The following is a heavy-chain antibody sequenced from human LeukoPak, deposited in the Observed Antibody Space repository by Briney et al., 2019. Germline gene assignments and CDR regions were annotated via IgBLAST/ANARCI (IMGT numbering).Heavy chain of an antibody. J-gene: IGHJ4*02. Sequence: SETLSLTCTVSGGSISTYYWSWIRQPPGKGLEWIGYIYYSGSTNYNPSLKSRVTISVDTSKNQFSLKLSSVTAADTAVYYCARRGSYSGDFDYWGQGTLVTVSS. CDR1: GGSISTYY. D-gene: IGHD2-15*01. V-gene: IGHV4-59*01. CDR3: ARRGSYSGDFDY. CDR2: IYYSGST.